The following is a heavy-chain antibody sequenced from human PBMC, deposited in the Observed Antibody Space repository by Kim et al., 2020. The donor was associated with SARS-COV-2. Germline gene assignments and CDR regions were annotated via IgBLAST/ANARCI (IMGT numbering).Heavy chain of an antibody. CDR2: ISSSSSYI. D-gene: IGHD6-13*01. J-gene: IGHJ6*02. CDR3: ARDGSSWYKYYYGMDV. Sequence: GGSLRLSCAASGFTFSSYSMNWVRQAPGKGLEWVSSISSSSSYIYYADSVKGRFTISRDNAKNSLYLQMNSLRAEDTAVYYCARDGSSWYKYYYGMDVWGQGTTVTVSS. V-gene: IGHV3-21*01. CDR1: GFTFSSYS.